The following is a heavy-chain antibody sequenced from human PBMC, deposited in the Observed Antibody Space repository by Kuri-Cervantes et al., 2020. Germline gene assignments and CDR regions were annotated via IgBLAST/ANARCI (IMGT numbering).Heavy chain of an antibody. CDR2: ISSSGSTI. CDR1: GFTLSDYY. CDR3: ARDGYTQYYYYGMDV. J-gene: IGHJ6*02. Sequence: GGSLRLSCAASGFTLSDYYMSWIRQAPGKGLEWVSYISSSGSTIYYADSVKGRFTISRDNAKNSLYLQMNSLRAEDTAVYYCARDGYTQYYYYGMDVWGQGTTVTVSS. V-gene: IGHV3-11*04. D-gene: IGHD5-24*01.